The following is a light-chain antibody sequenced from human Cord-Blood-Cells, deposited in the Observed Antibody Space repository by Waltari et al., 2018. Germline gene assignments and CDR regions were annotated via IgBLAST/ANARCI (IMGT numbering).Light chain of an antibody. V-gene: IGLV1-36*01. Sequence: QSVLTQPPSVSESPRQRVTISCSGGSSNIGKNADNWYQQLPGKAPKLLIYYDDLLPSGVSDRFSGSKSGTSASLAISGLQSEDEADYYCAAWDDSLNGVVCGGGTKLTVL. CDR3: AAWDDSLNGVV. CDR2: YDD. CDR1: SSNIGKNA. J-gene: IGLJ2*01.